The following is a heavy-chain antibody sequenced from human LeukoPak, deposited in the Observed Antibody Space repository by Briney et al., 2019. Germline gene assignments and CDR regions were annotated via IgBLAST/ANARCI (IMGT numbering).Heavy chain of an antibody. Sequence: GGSLRLSCGASGFTFSRSAMNWVRQAPGKGLEWVAAISGNGVATYYSDSAKGRFNISRDNTNNTLFLQMNSMRAEDTAVYYCAKTAMIKIIMTTYPKGLNYWGQGTLVTVSS. D-gene: IGHD3-16*01. J-gene: IGHJ4*02. CDR2: ISGNGVAT. V-gene: IGHV3-23*01. CDR3: AKTAMIKIIMTTYPKGLNY. CDR1: GFTFSRSA.